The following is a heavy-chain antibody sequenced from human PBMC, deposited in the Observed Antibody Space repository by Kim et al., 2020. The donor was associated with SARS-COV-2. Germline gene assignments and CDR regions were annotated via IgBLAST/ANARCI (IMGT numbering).Heavy chain of an antibody. CDR1: GFTFSSYA. V-gene: IGHV3-23*01. D-gene: IGHD6-13*01. CDR2: ISGSGGST. Sequence: GGSLRLSCAASGFTFSSYAMSWVRQAPGKGLEWVSAISGSGGSTYYADSVKGRFTISRDNSKNTLYLQMNSLRAEDTAVYYCAKRRSSSSWRYLDYWGQGTLVTVSS. J-gene: IGHJ4*02. CDR3: AKRRSSSSWRYLDY.